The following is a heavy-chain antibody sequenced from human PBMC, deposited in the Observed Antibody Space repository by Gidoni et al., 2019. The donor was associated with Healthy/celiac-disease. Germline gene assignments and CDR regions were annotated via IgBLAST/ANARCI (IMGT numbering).Heavy chain of an antibody. Sequence: EVQLVESGGGLVQPGGSLRLSCAASGFTVSSNYMSWVGQAPGKGLEWVSVIYSGGSTYYADSVKGRVTIARDNSKNTLYLQMNSLRAEDTAVYYCARDLSGIAVAGTDYYYGMDVWGQGTTVTVSS. V-gene: IGHV3-66*01. CDR2: IYSGGST. D-gene: IGHD6-19*01. CDR1: GFTVSSNY. CDR3: ARDLSGIAVAGTDYYYGMDV. J-gene: IGHJ6*02.